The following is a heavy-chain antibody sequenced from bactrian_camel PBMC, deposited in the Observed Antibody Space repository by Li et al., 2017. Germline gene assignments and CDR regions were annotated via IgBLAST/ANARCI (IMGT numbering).Heavy chain of an antibody. Sequence: HVQLVESGGGSVQAGGSLRLACVVSGNGANRACLGWFRQAPGKGLEWVSSIYTGGGSTYYADSVKGRFTISKDNAKNTLYLRMNSLKTEDTARYYCATSRYSCFSGSWCSTKDEYTDWGQGTQVTVS. D-gene: IGHD3*01. J-gene: IGHJ4*01. V-gene: IGHV3-2*01. CDR3: ATSRYSCFSGSWCSTKDEYTD. CDR2: IYTGGGST. CDR1: GNGANRAC.